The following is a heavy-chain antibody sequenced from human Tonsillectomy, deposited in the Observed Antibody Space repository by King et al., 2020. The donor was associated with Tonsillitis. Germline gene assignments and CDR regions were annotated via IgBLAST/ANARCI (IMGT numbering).Heavy chain of an antibody. Sequence: QVQLVQSGGGVVQPGRSLRLSCAASGFAFSDCGMHWVRQAPGKGLDWVATISYDGSDKDYGDSVRGRFTISRDNFRSTLYLQVNSLRADDTAVYYCAKEGGAQYCSSASCSADYWGQGTLVTVSS. CDR2: ISYDGSDK. CDR3: AKEGGAQYCSSASCSADY. CDR1: GFAFSDCG. D-gene: IGHD2-2*01. J-gene: IGHJ4*02. V-gene: IGHV3-30*18.